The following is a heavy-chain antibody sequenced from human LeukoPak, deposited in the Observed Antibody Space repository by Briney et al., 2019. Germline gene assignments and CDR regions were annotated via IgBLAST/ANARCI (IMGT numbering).Heavy chain of an antibody. CDR1: GYTFGAYY. Sequence: ASVKVSCKSSGYTFGAYYIHWVRQAPGQGLEWMGWIGPNIGGTNYAQKFQGRVTMTRDTSITTAYMELSSLRSDDTAVYYCTRGDGYDYVWGNYRSYNWFDPWGQGTLVTVSS. J-gene: IGHJ5*02. CDR3: TRGDGYDYVWGNYRSYNWFDP. CDR2: IGPNIGGT. V-gene: IGHV1-2*02. D-gene: IGHD3-16*02.